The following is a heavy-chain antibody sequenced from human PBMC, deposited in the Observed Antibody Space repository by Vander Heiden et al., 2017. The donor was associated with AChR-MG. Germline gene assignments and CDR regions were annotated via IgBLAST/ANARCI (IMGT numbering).Heavy chain of an antibody. J-gene: IGHJ5*02. CDR1: GGSISSSSYY. Sequence: QLQLQESGPGLVKPSETLSLTCTVSGGSISSSSYYWGWIRQPPGKGLEWIGSIYYSGSTYYNPSLKSRVTISVDTSKNQFSLKLSSVTAADTAVYYCARQRWLVSWFDPWGQGTLVTVSS. D-gene: IGHD6-19*01. CDR3: ARQRWLVSWFDP. CDR2: IYYSGST. V-gene: IGHV4-39*01.